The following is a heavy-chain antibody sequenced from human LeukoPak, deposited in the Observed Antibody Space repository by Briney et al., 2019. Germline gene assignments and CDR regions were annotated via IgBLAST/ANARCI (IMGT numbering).Heavy chain of an antibody. J-gene: IGHJ6*02. Sequence: SGGSLRLSCAAYGFALSSHWMTLVRQVPGRGPEWVANANRDGSETYYLDSVKGRFTISKDNAKNSLYLQMNSLRAEDTALYHCARNNGMDVWGQGTTVIVSS. CDR2: ANRDGSET. CDR3: ARNNGMDV. V-gene: IGHV3-7*03. CDR1: GFALSSHW.